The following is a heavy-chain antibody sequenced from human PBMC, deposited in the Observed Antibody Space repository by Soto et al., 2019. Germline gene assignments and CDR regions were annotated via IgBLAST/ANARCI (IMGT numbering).Heavy chain of an antibody. CDR2: ISSSSSYI. CDR1: GFTFSSYS. V-gene: IGHV3-21*01. CDR3: ARDPEVAAATPGYFDY. D-gene: IGHD6-13*01. Sequence: GGSLRLSCASPGFTFSSYSMNWVRQAPGKGLEWVSSISSSSSYIYYADSVKGRFTISRDNAKNSLYLQMNSLRAEDTAVYYCARDPEVAAATPGYFDYWGQGTLVTVSS. J-gene: IGHJ4*02.